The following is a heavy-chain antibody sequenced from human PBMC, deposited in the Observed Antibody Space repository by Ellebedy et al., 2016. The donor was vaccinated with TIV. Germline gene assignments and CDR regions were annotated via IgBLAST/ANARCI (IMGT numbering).Heavy chain of an antibody. V-gene: IGHV3-33*01. CDR2: IWYDGRNR. Sequence: GESLKISCVASGFNFSTYGMHWVRQAPGKGLEWVAVIWYDGRNRYYAESVKGRFTISRDNSRNSLYLQMSSLSAEDTAVYYCAREGRGFDPWGQGTLVTVSS. CDR1: GFNFSTYG. J-gene: IGHJ5*02. D-gene: IGHD3-10*01. CDR3: AREGRGFDP.